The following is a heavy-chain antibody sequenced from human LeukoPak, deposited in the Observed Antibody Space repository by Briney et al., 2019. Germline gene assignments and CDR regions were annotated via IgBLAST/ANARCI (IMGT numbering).Heavy chain of an antibody. CDR3: ARENCSSTSCKLYYGMDV. CDR2: IYHSGST. V-gene: IGHV4-4*02. CDR1: GGSISSSNW. Sequence: SGTLSLTCAVSGGSISSSNWWSWVRQPPGKGLEWIGEIYHSGSTNYNPSLKSRVTISVDKSKNQLSLKLSSVTAADTAVYYCARENCSSTSCKLYYGMDVWGQGTTVTVSS. J-gene: IGHJ6*02. D-gene: IGHD2-2*01.